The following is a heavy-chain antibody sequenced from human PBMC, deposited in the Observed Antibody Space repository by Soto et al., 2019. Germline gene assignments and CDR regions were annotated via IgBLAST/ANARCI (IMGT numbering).Heavy chain of an antibody. CDR2: INGDGSST. V-gene: IGHV3-74*01. D-gene: IGHD2-2*01. CDR3: ASSVVPAAMGGPYFYGIDV. CDR1: GFTFSGHW. J-gene: IGHJ6*02. Sequence: EVQLVESGGGLVQPGGSLRLSCAASGFTFSGHWMHWVRQAPGKGLVWVSRINGDGSSTNYADFVKGRFTISRDNAESTLYLQMNSLRAEDTAVYYCASSVVPAAMGGPYFYGIDVWGQGTTVTVSS.